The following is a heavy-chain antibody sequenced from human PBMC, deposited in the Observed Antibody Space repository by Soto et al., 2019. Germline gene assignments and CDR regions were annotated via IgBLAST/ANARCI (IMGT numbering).Heavy chain of an antibody. Sequence: EVQLVESGGDFVQPGGSLRLSCVASGFAFSSHWMYWVRQAPGKGLVWVSRINSDGTITTYADSVKGRFTISRDNAKNTLYLQMNSLRVEDTALYYCVSVPDQYSSYGLDVWCQGTTVIVS. V-gene: IGHV3-74*01. CDR2: INSDGTIT. J-gene: IGHJ6*02. D-gene: IGHD6-6*01. CDR1: GFAFSSHW. CDR3: VSVPDQYSSYGLDV.